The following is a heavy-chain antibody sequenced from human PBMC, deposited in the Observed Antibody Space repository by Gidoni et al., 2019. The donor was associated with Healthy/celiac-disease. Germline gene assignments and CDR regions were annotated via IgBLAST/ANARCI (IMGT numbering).Heavy chain of an antibody. CDR3: ARGQYYYDSSGYYPYYYGMDV. CDR2: INHSGST. Sequence: QVQLQQWGAGLLKPSETLSPTCAVYGGSFSGYYWSWIRQPPGKGLEWIGEINHSGSTNYNPSLKSRVTISVDTSKNQFSLKLSSVTAADTAVYYCARGQYYYDSSGYYPYYYGMDVWGQGTTVTVSS. D-gene: IGHD3-22*01. CDR1: GGSFSGYY. J-gene: IGHJ6*02. V-gene: IGHV4-34*01.